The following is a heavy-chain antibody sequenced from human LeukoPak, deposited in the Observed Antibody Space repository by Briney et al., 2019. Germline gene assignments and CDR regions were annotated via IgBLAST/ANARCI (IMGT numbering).Heavy chain of an antibody. J-gene: IGHJ4*02. D-gene: IGHD3-10*01. V-gene: IGHV3-11*01. CDR1: GFTFSDYY. CDR2: LSSGGSMI. Sequence: GGSLRLSCVASGFTFSDYYINWIRQAPGMGLEWIAYLSSGGSMIYYAYSVKGRFAISRDNAKNSVYLQMNSLRAEDTALYYCARKIYGSDNYIDYWGQGTLVTVSS. CDR3: ARKIYGSDNYIDY.